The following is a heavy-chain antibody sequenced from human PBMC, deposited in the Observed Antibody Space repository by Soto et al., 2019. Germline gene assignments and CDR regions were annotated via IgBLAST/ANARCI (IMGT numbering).Heavy chain of an antibody. Sequence: QLQLQESGSGLVKPSQTLSLTCAVSGGSISSGGYSWSWIRQPPGKGLEWIGYIYHSGSTYYNPSHTSRVTISLARSKKQCSLKLSSVTAAETAVYYCARGMTTVTTLDYWGQGTLVTVSS. D-gene: IGHD4-17*01. V-gene: IGHV4-30-2*01. CDR1: GGSISSGGYS. CDR3: ARGMTTVTTLDY. CDR2: IYHSGST. J-gene: IGHJ4*02.